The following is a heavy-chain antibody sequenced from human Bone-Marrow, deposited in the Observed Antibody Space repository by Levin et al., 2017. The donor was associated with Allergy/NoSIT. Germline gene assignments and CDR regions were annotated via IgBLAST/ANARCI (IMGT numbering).Heavy chain of an antibody. CDR2: IKEDGSQA. Sequence: GESLKISCAASGFTFRNYWMSWVRQTPGKGLEWVASIKEDGSQAYYVDSVKARFTISRDNAKNSLSLQMNSLRAEDTALYYCTRYGTGWYNFDSWGQGTLVTVSS. CDR1: GFTFRNYW. V-gene: IGHV3-7*01. CDR3: TRYGTGWYNFDS. D-gene: IGHD6-19*01. J-gene: IGHJ4*02.